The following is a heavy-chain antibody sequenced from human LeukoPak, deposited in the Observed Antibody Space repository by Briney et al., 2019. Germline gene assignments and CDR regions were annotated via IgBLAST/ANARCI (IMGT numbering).Heavy chain of an antibody. V-gene: IGHV3-23*01. D-gene: IGHD6-6*01. Sequence: GGSLRLSCAASGFTFSSYAITWVRQAPGKGLEWVSAVSSNGAKTYYADSVKGRFTISRDNSKNTLYLQMNSLRAEDTAVYYCAKAGSLDIAARQNYWGQGTLVTVSS. CDR1: GFTFSSYA. CDR2: VSSNGAKT. CDR3: AKAGSLDIAARQNY. J-gene: IGHJ4*02.